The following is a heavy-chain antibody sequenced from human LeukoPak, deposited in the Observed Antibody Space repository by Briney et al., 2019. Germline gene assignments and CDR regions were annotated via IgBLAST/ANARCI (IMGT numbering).Heavy chain of an antibody. CDR2: FDPEDGEI. CDR3: ARAGTYGSGSPAFDY. CDR1: GYTLTELP. J-gene: IGHJ4*02. D-gene: IGHD3-10*01. Sequence: ASEKVSCKVSGYTLTELPMHWVRQAPGKGLEWMGGFDPEDGEIMYAQKFQGRVTLTEDSSTDTAYMELSSLRSEDTAVYYCARAGTYGSGSPAFDYWGQGTLVTVSS. V-gene: IGHV1-24*01.